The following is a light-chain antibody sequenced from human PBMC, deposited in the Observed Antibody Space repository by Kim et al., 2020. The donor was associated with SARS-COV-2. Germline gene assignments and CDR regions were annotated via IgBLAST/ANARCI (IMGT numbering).Light chain of an antibody. J-gene: IGLJ3*02. V-gene: IGLV6-57*03. Sequence: KTVTIACTRSSGSIASNYVQWYPQRPGSAPTTVIYEDNQRPSGVPDRFSGSIDSSSNSASLTISGLKTEDEADYYCQSYDSSTWVFGGGTKLTVL. CDR3: QSYDSSTWV. CDR2: EDN. CDR1: SGSIASNY.